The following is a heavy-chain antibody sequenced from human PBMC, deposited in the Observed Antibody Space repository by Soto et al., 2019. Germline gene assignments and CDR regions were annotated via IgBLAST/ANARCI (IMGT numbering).Heavy chain of an antibody. Sequence: GASVKVSCTASGYTFTSYAMHWVRQAPGQRLEWMGGIIPGYGKANYSQKFQGRVTITGDESTSTAYMELSSLRSEDTAVYYCARETTADWFDPWGQGTLVTVS. D-gene: IGHD4-17*01. V-gene: IGHV1-3*01. CDR2: IIPGYGKA. J-gene: IGHJ5*02. CDR1: GYTFTSYA. CDR3: ARETTADWFDP.